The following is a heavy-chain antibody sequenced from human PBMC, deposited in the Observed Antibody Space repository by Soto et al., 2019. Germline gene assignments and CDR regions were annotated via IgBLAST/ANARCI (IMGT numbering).Heavy chain of an antibody. J-gene: IGHJ5*02. CDR3: ARGAGIAARPINWFDP. CDR1: GGSFSGYY. D-gene: IGHD6-6*01. V-gene: IGHV4-34*01. CDR2: INHSGST. Sequence: SESLSLTCAFCGGSFSGYYWGWIRQPPGKGLEWIGEINHSGSTNYNPSLKSRVTISVDTSKNQFSLKLSSVTAADTAVYYCARGAGIAARPINWFDPWGQGTLVTGSP.